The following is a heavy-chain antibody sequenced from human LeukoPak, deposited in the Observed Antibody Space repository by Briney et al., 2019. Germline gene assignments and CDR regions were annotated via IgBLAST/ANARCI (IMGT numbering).Heavy chain of an antibody. D-gene: IGHD1-1*01. V-gene: IGHV3-48*01. Sequence: PGGPLRLSCAASGFTFSSYSMLWVRQAPGKGLEWVSYISSSSTIYYADSVKGRFTISRDNAKNSLFLQMNSLRVEDTAIYYCARDPYNGAYSEGYYYYYMDVWGKGTTVTVSS. CDR2: ISSSSTI. CDR1: GFTFSSYS. CDR3: ARDPYNGAYSEGYYYYYMDV. J-gene: IGHJ6*03.